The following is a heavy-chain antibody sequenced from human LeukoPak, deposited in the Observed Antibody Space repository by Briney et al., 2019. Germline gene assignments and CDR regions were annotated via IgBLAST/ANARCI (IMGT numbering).Heavy chain of an antibody. CDR3: AKDPYTSGGYYYGMDV. V-gene: IGHV3-23*01. J-gene: IGHJ6*02. D-gene: IGHD3-16*01. CDR1: GFTFSSYA. CDR2: ISGSGGST. Sequence: GGSLRLSCAASGFTFSSYAMSSVRQAPGKGLEWVSSISGSGGSTYYADSVKGRFTISRDNSKNTLYLQMNSLRAEDTAVYYCAKDPYTSGGYYYGMDVWGQGTTVTVSS.